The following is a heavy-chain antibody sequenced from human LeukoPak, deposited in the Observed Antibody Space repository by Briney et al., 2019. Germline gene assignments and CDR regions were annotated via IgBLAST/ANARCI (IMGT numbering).Heavy chain of an antibody. CDR3: ASQQNRYYGMDV. Sequence: PGGSLRLSCAASGFTFSTYAMSWVRQAPGKGLEWVSGISASGGTTYYADSVKGRFTISRDNAKNSLYLQMNSLRAEDTAVYYCASQQNRYYGMDVWGQGTTVTVSS. V-gene: IGHV3-23*01. CDR1: GFTFSTYA. CDR2: ISASGGTT. D-gene: IGHD2-2*01. J-gene: IGHJ6*02.